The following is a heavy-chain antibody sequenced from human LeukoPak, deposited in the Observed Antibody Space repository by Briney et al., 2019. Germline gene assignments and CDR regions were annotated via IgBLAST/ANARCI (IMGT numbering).Heavy chain of an antibody. J-gene: IGHJ3*02. CDR3: ARAGGSGAFDI. CDR1: GVTLSNYA. V-gene: IGHV3-23*01. CDR2: ISSSGSGGNT. Sequence: GGSLRLSCVASGVTLSNYAMSWARQAPGKGLEWVSGISSSGSGGNTYYADSVKGRFTISRDSSRNTLFLHMNSLRAEDTAVYYCARAGGSGAFDIWGQGTMVTVSS. D-gene: IGHD1-26*01.